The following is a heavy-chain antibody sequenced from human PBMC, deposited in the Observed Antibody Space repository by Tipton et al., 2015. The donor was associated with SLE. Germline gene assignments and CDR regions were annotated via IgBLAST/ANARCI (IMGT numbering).Heavy chain of an antibody. J-gene: IGHJ4*02. Sequence: TLSLTCSVSGGSISTYYWSWIRQPAGKGLQWIGRVYTSGSTNYNPSLKSRVTISLDTSKNQFSLNLTSVTAADSALYYCARASAVACDYWGQGTLVTVSS. CDR2: VYTSGST. D-gene: IGHD6-19*01. CDR3: ARASAVACDY. V-gene: IGHV4-4*07. CDR1: GGSISTYY.